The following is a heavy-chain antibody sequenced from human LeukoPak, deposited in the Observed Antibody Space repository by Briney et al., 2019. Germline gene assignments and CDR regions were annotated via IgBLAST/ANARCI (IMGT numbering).Heavy chain of an antibody. CDR2: ISGPAGSW. CDR1: GFTFDDYG. CDR3: AKKVGLVSAPLYYFDV. D-gene: IGHD5/OR15-5a*01. Sequence: PGGSLRLSXAASGFTFDDYGMSWVRQAPGKGLEWVSAISGPAGSWDYADSVKGRFTISRDNSKNTLFLQMNSLRAEDTAIYYCAKKVGLVSAPLYYFDVWGQGTLVTVSS. V-gene: IGHV3-23*01. J-gene: IGHJ4*02.